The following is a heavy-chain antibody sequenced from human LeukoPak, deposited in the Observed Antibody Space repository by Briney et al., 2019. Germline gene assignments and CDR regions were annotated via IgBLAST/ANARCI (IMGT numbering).Heavy chain of an antibody. CDR1: GYTLTNYD. CDR2: MNPNSGHT. J-gene: IGHJ6*02. V-gene: IGHV1-8*01. D-gene: IGHD1-26*01. Sequence: ASVKVSCKASGYTLTNYDINWVRQATGQGLEWMGWMNPNSGHTGYTQKFRGRVTMTRDTSISTAYMELSSLRFEDTAVYFCVRVQSGSYARYGMDVWGQGTTVIVSS. CDR3: VRVQSGSYARYGMDV.